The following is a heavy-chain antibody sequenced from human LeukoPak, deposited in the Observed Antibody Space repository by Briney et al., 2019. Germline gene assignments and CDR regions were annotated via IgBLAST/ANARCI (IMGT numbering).Heavy chain of an antibody. J-gene: IGHJ4*02. D-gene: IGHD4-17*01. CDR1: GFTFSSYA. Sequence: GGSLRLSCAASGFTFSSYAMSWVRQAPGKGLEWVSAISGSGGSTYYADSVKGRFTISRDNSKNTLYLQMNSLRAEDTAVYYCAKGYYGHYGRYYFDYWGQGTLVTVSS. CDR3: AKGYYGHYGRYYFDY. V-gene: IGHV3-23*01. CDR2: ISGSGGST.